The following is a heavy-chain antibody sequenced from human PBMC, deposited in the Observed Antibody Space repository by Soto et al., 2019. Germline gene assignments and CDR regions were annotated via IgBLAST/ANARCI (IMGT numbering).Heavy chain of an antibody. CDR3: AKHGYVGNSPTFVRPADYYYYYGMDV. D-gene: IGHD3-16*01. J-gene: IGHJ6*02. CDR2: ISGSGGST. V-gene: IGHV3-23*01. Sequence: PGGSLRLSCAASGFTFSSYAMSWVRQAPGKGLERVSAISGSGGSTYYADSVKGRFTISRDNSKNTLYLQMNSLRAEDTAVYYCAKHGYVGNSPTFVRPADYYYYYGMDVWGQGSTVSVSS. CDR1: GFTFSSYA.